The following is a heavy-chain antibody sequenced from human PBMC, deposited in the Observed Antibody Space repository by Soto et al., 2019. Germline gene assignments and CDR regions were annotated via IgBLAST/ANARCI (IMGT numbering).Heavy chain of an antibody. J-gene: IGHJ2*01. CDR1: GYTFLNYG. D-gene: IGHD6-19*01. CDR2: INAGNGNT. Sequence: ASVKVSCKASGYTFLNYGIQWVRQAPGQRLEWMGWINAGNGNTKYSQKFQDRVTITRDTSATTAYMELSSLRSEDTSVFYCARSGYSSGWYHWYFDFWGRGTLVTVSS. CDR3: ARSGYSSGWYHWYFDF. V-gene: IGHV1-3*01.